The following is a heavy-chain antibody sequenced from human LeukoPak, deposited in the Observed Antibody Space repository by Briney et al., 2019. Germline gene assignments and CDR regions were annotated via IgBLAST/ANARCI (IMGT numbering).Heavy chain of an antibody. CDR3: ARGKIHLTD. CDR1: GFTFSSYS. Sequence: GGSLRLSCAASGFTFSSYSMNWVRQAPGKGLEWVSYISSSSSTIYYADSVKGRFTISRDNAKNSLYLQMNSLRAEDTAVYYCARGKIHLTDWGQGTLVTVSS. D-gene: IGHD2-21*02. CDR2: ISSSSSTI. V-gene: IGHV3-48*04. J-gene: IGHJ4*02.